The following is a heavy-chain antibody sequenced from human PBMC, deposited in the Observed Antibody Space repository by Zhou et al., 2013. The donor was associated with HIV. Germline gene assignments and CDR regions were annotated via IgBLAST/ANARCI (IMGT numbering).Heavy chain of an antibody. Sequence: QVQVVQSGAEVKKPGASVKVSCKASGYTFTSYDINWVRQATGQGLEWMGWMNPNNGHTGSAQKFQGRITMTRNTSISTAYMELSSLRSEDTAVYYCARIQQLAYYYYGMDVWGQGDHGHRLL. V-gene: IGHV1-8*01. CDR2: MNPNNGHT. CDR1: GYTFTSYD. D-gene: IGHD6-13*01. J-gene: IGHJ6*02. CDR3: ARIQQLAYYYYGMDV.